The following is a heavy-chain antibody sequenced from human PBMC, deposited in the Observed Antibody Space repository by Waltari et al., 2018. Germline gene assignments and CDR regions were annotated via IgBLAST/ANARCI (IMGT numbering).Heavy chain of an antibody. Sequence: EVQLLESGGGWVQHGGSLRLSCAASGFTFSSYAMSWVRQAPGKGLEWVSAISGSGGSTYYADSVKGRLTISRDNSKNTLYLQMNSLRAEDTAVYYCAKDERGDYGPHPVYWGQGTLVTVSS. J-gene: IGHJ4*02. D-gene: IGHD4-17*01. V-gene: IGHV3-23*01. CDR2: ISGSGGST. CDR1: GFTFSSYA. CDR3: AKDERGDYGPHPVY.